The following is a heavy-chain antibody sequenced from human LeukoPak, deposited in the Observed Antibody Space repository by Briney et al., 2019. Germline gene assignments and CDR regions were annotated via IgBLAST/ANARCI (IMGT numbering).Heavy chain of an antibody. CDR3: ARWGVGFSNNGFDY. CDR2: VDASGST. V-gene: IGHV4-61*02. Sequence: SETPSLTCTVSGGSILGGYFYWSWVRQPAGKGLEWIGRVDASGSTNYNPSLRSRVIISVDTSKNQFSLNLSSVTAADTAVYYCARWGVGFSNNGFDYWGRGSLVTVSS. D-gene: IGHD2-8*01. J-gene: IGHJ4*02. CDR1: GGSILGGYFY.